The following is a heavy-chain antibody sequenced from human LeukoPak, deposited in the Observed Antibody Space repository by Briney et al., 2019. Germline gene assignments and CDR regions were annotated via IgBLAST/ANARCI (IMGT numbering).Heavy chain of an antibody. V-gene: IGHV3-9*01. CDR3: AKGIAAAVTYYFDY. D-gene: IGHD6-13*01. J-gene: IGHJ4*02. CDR2: ISWNSGSI. CDR1: GFTFDDYA. Sequence: GGSLRLSRAASGFTFDDYAMHWVRQAPGKGLEWVSGISWNSGSIGYADSVKGRFTISRDNAKNSLYLQMNSLRAEDTALYYCAKGIAAAVTYYFDYWGQGTLVTVSS.